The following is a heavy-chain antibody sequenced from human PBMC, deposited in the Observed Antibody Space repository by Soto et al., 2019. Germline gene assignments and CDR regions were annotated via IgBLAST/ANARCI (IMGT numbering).Heavy chain of an antibody. D-gene: IGHD3-10*01. Sequence: GGSLRLSCAASGFTFSSYAMSWVRQAPGKGLEWVSAISGSGGSTYYADSVKGRFTISRDNSKNTLYLQMNSLRAEDTAVYYCAKAPYYYGSGSYYNVNYYYYYMDVWGKGTTVTVSS. J-gene: IGHJ6*03. CDR3: AKAPYYYGSGSYYNVNYYYYYMDV. V-gene: IGHV3-23*01. CDR2: ISGSGGST. CDR1: GFTFSSYA.